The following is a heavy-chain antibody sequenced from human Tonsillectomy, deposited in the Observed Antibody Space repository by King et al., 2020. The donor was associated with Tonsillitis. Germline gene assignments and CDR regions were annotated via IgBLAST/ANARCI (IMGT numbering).Heavy chain of an antibody. CDR3: ATSTGGITGTLKYYYYYGMDV. Sequence: QLVQSGAEVKKPGASVKVSCKVSGYTLTELSMHWVRQAPGKGLEWMGGFDPEDGETIYAQKFQGRVTMTEDTSTDTAYMELSSLRSEDTAVYYWATSTGGITGTLKYYYYYGMDVWGQGTTVTVSS. CDR1: GYTLTELS. CDR2: FDPEDGET. V-gene: IGHV1-24*01. J-gene: IGHJ6*02. D-gene: IGHD1-20*01.